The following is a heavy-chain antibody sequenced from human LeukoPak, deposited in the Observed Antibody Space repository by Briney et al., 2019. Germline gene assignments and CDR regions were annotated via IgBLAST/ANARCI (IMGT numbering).Heavy chain of an antibody. V-gene: IGHV3-64*01. CDR3: ARVKSGSSGWYDAFDI. D-gene: IGHD6-19*01. Sequence: GGLRLSCAASGFTFSSYSMNWVRQAPGKGLEYVSAISSNGGSTYYANSVKGRFTISRDNSKNTLYLQMGSLRAEDMAVYYCARVKSGSSGWYDAFDIWGQGTMVTVSS. J-gene: IGHJ3*02. CDR1: GFTFSSYS. CDR2: ISSNGGST.